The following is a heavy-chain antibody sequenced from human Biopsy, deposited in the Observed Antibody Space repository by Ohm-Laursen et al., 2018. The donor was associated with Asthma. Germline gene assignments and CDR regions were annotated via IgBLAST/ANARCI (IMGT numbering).Heavy chain of an antibody. CDR1: GFTFDDYA. J-gene: IGHJ4*02. V-gene: IGHV3-9*01. Sequence: SSLRLSCAAPGFTFDDYAMHWVRHAPGKGLEWVSGISWNSGSIGYADSVKGRFTISRDNAKNSLYLQMNSLRAEDTALYYCAKGEWELLEANFDYWGQGTLVTVSS. D-gene: IGHD1-26*01. CDR3: AKGEWELLEANFDY. CDR2: ISWNSGSI.